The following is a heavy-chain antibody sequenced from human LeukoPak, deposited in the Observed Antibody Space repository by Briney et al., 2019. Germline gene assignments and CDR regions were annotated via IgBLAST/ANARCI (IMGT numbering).Heavy chain of an antibody. CDR3: ARGGYYYLDV. CDR2: MYYSGSS. D-gene: IGHD3-16*01. V-gene: IGHV4-59*08. CDR1: GGSISSYY. J-gene: IGHJ6*03. Sequence: SETLSLTCTVSGGSISSYYWSWIRQPPGKGLECIGYMYYSGSSNYSPSLKSRVTISVDTSRNQFSLKLSSVTAADTAVYYCARGGYYYLDVWGKGTTVTVSS.